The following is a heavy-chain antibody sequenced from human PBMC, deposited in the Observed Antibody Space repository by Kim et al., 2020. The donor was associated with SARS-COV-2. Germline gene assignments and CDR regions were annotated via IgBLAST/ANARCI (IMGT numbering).Heavy chain of an antibody. D-gene: IGHD1-26*01. V-gene: IGHV4-38-2*02. CDR3: ARVSGMGGSYGDY. CDR2: IYHSGST. J-gene: IGHJ4*02. CDR1: GYSISSGYY. Sequence: SETLSLTCTVSGYSISSGYYWGWIRQPPGKGLEWIGSIYHSGSTYYNPSLKSRVTISVDTSKNQFSLKLSSVTAADTAVYYCARVSGMGGSYGDYWGQGT.